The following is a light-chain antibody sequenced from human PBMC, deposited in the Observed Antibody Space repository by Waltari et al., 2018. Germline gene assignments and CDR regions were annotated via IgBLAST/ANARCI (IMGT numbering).Light chain of an antibody. CDR1: QSLNRRY. CDR3: QQYSSSIMYT. CDR2: GAY. J-gene: IGKJ2*01. V-gene: IGKV3-20*01. Sequence: IVLTQSPGTLSLSPGESATLSCRASQSLNRRYLVWYQQKPGQAPRLLIYGAYTRAACIPDSFSGSGSGTDFTLTISRLEPEDFAVYDCQQYSSSIMYTFGQGTKLEIK.